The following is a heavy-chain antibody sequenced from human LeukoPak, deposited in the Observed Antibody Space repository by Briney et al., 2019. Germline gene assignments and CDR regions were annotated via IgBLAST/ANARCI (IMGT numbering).Heavy chain of an antibody. CDR3: ARDGPGYSSGWLDYYYGMDV. Sequence: GGSLRLSCAASGFTFSSYAMHWVRQAPGKGLEYVSAISSNGGSTYYANSVKGRFTISRDNSKNTLYLQMGSLRAEDMAVYYCARDGPGYSSGWLDYYYGMDVWGQGTTVTVSS. J-gene: IGHJ6*02. CDR1: GFTFSSYA. V-gene: IGHV3-64*01. D-gene: IGHD6-19*01. CDR2: ISSNGGST.